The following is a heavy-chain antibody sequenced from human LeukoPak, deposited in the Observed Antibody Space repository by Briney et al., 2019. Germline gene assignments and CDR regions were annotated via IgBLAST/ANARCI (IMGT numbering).Heavy chain of an antibody. CDR2: IFYSGST. V-gene: IGHV4-39*07. Sequence: SETLSLTCTVSGGSISTSNYYWGWIRQPPGKGLEWIGNIFYSGSTYYSPSLKSRVTISLDTSRNQFSLKLSSVTAADTAVYYCARRNYYGSGSYGYWGQGTLVTVSS. D-gene: IGHD3-10*01. CDR3: ARRNYYGSGSYGY. CDR1: GGSISTSNYY. J-gene: IGHJ4*02.